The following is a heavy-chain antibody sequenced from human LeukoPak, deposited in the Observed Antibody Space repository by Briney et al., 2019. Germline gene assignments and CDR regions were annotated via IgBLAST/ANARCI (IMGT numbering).Heavy chain of an antibody. Sequence: AAVTLSCKGSGYAFTSYGLSWVRLDPGQGLEWMGGITAYNENTNYAKKLQGTVTMTTDTSTSTAYMELRSLRSDDTAVYYCARALLWFGEPSHIDYWGQGTLVTASS. CDR3: ARALLWFGEPSHIDY. CDR1: GYAFTSYG. J-gene: IGHJ4*02. V-gene: IGHV1-18*01. CDR2: ITAYNENT. D-gene: IGHD3-10*01.